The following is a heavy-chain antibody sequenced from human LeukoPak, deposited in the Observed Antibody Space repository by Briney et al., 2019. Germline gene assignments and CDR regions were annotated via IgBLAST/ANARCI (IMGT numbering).Heavy chain of an antibody. CDR1: GYTFTSYG. CDR3: ARDTHDFWSGPLGINDY. V-gene: IGHV1-18*01. CDR2: ISAYNGNT. Sequence: RRASVKVSCKASGYTFTSYGISWVRQAPGQGLEWMGWISAYNGNTNYAQKLQGRVTMTTDTSTSTAYMELRSLRSDDTAVYYCARDTHDFWSGPLGINDYWGQGTLVTVSS. J-gene: IGHJ4*02. D-gene: IGHD3-3*01.